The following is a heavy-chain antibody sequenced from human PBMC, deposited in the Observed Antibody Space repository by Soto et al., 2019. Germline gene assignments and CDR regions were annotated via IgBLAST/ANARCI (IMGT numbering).Heavy chain of an antibody. D-gene: IGHD6-19*01. CDR1: GFTFSDYA. CDR2: VSHDGRNT. V-gene: IGHV3-30*18. Sequence: VQLVESGEGVVLPGRSLRLYCAASGFTFSDYAMHWVRQAPGKGLEWVAVVSHDGRNTHYADSVKGRFTISRDSSKNTVSLEMTSLRAEDTADYYCAKGGRQWLVTSDFNYWGQGALVTVSS. J-gene: IGHJ4*02. CDR3: AKGGRQWLVTSDFNY.